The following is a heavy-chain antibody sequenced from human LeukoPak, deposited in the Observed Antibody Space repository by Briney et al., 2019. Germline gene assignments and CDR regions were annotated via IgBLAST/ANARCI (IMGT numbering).Heavy chain of an antibody. CDR3: ARGFLDFDF. J-gene: IGHJ4*01. CDR1: GFTFSNYG. Sequence: GRSLRLSCAASGFTFSNYGMHWVRQAPGKGLEWVAVISYDGSNKYYADSVKGRFTISRDDSKNTVYLQMNSLRAEDTAFYYCARGFLDFDFWGHGTLVTVSS. CDR2: ISYDGSNK. D-gene: IGHD3-3*01. V-gene: IGHV3-30*03.